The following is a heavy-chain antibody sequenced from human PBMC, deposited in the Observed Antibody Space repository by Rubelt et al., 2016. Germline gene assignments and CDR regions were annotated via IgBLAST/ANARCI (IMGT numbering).Heavy chain of an antibody. CDR2: INTDGST. Sequence: GKGLVWVSRINTDGSTSYADSVKGRFTISRDNGKNTLHLQMNSLRAEDTAVYYCARGRSGGPDVFDIWGQGTKVTVSS. V-gene: IGHV3-74*01. J-gene: IGHJ3*02. CDR3: ARGRSGGPDVFDI. D-gene: IGHD2-8*02.